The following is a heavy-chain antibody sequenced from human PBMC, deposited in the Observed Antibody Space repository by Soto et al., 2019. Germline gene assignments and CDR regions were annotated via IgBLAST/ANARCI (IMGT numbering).Heavy chain of an antibody. CDR2: ISYDGGNE. D-gene: IGHD1-26*01. CDR3: ARDRSGSHEIDDSLDI. CDR1: RFSFSTYA. V-gene: IGHV3-30-3*01. J-gene: IGHJ3*02. Sequence: QVQLVESGGGVVQPGRSLRLSCAASRFSFSTYAIHWVRQAPGKGLEWVAGISYDGGNEYYADSVKGRFTISRDNSKSTLSLKMHSLGPDDTAVYYCARDRSGSHEIDDSLDIWGRGTMVTVYS.